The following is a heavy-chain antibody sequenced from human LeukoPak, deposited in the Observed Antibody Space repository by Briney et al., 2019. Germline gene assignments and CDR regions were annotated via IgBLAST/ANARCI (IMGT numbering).Heavy chain of an antibody. V-gene: IGHV3-48*04. CDR3: AREQSNSYYYMDV. Sequence: GGSLRLSCAASGLSFSTYDMTWVRRAPGKGLEWVSYIGSSTGTMYYAESLKGRFIISRDNAKNSLYLQMNSLRAEDTAVYYCAREQSNSYYYMDVWGKGTTVTVSS. J-gene: IGHJ6*03. D-gene: IGHD2/OR15-2a*01. CDR2: IGSSTGTM. CDR1: GLSFSTYD.